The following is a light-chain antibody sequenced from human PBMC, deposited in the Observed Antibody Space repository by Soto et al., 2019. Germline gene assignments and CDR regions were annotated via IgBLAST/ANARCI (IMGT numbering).Light chain of an antibody. Sequence: IQLTQSPSSLSASMGDRVTITCRASQGIINYLAWYQQKPGKAPKLLIYGTSTLQGEVPSRFRGSGSVTAFTLTVSSLQPEDLASYDFQQLFTDPPTFAPGTKVEIK. CDR2: GTS. CDR1: QGIINY. J-gene: IGKJ3*01. V-gene: IGKV1-9*01. CDR3: QQLFTDPPT.